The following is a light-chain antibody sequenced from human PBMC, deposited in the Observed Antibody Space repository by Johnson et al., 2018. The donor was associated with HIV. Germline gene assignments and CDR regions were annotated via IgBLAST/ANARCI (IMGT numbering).Light chain of an antibody. Sequence: QSVLTQPPSVSAAPGQKVTISCSGSSSNIGNNYVSWYQQLPGTAPKLLIFYNNKRPSGIPDRFSASKSGTSATLGITGLQTGDEADYYCGTWDSSLSAYVFVTGTKVTVL. CDR2: YNN. J-gene: IGLJ1*01. CDR1: SSNIGNNY. CDR3: GTWDSSLSAYV. V-gene: IGLV1-51*01.